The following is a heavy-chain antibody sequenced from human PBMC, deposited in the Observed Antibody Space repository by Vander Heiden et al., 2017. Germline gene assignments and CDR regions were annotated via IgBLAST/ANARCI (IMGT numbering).Heavy chain of an antibody. D-gene: IGHD3-3*01. CDR1: GFTFSSYA. V-gene: IGHV3-23*01. Sequence: EVQLLESGGGLVQPGGSLRLSCAASGFTFSSYAMSWVPQVPGKGLEWVSAISGSGGSTYYADSVKGRFTISRDNSKNTLYLQMNSLRAEDTAVYYCAKGVTIFGVVIDYWGQGTLVTVSS. CDR3: AKGVTIFGVVIDY. J-gene: IGHJ4*02. CDR2: ISGSGGST.